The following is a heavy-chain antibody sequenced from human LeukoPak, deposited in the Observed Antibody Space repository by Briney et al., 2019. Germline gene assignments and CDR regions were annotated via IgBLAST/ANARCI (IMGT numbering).Heavy chain of an antibody. CDR3: ARGSSSWYVGWFDS. CDR2: IYYSGST. V-gene: IGHV4-59*01. D-gene: IGHD6-13*01. Sequence: PSETLSLTCTVSGGSISSYYWSWIRQPPGEGLEWIGYIYYSGSTNYNPSLKSRVSISVHTSKNQFSLKLRSVTAADTAVYYCARGSSSWYVGWFDSWGQGTLVTVSS. J-gene: IGHJ5*01. CDR1: GGSISSYY.